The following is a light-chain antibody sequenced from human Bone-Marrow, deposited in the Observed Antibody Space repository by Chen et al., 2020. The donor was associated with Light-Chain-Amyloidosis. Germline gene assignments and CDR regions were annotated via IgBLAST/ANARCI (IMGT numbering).Light chain of an antibody. CDR3: QVWDRSSDRPV. CDR1: NIGSTS. Sequence: SYVLTQPSSVSVAPGQTATIACGGNNIGSTSVHWYQQTPGQAPLLVVYDYSDRPSGTPERLSGSNSGNTATLTISRVEAGEEADYYCQVWDRSSDRPVFGGGTKLTVL. CDR2: DYS. J-gene: IGLJ3*02. V-gene: IGLV3-21*02.